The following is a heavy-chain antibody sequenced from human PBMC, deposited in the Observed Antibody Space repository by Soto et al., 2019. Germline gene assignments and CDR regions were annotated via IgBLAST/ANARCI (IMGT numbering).Heavy chain of an antibody. D-gene: IGHD6-19*01. Sequence: GGSLRLSCAASGFTFSSYAMHWVRQAPGKGLEWVAVISYDGSNKYCADSVKGRFTISRDNSKNTLYLQMNSPRAEDTAVYYCASRSSGWYFDYWGQGTLVTVSS. CDR1: GFTFSSYA. CDR3: ASRSSGWYFDY. J-gene: IGHJ4*02. V-gene: IGHV3-30-3*01. CDR2: ISYDGSNK.